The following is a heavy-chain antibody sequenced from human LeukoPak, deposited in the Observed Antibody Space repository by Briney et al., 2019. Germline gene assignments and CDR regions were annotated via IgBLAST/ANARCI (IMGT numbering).Heavy chain of an antibody. D-gene: IGHD2-15*01. CDR1: RFVFSSSG. Sequence: PGGSLRLSCAASRFVFSSSGMHWVRQAPGEGLEWVAYIRYDGSDKYYVDSVKGRFTISRDNPKNTLNLHMNSLRPDDTAVYYCARDSSVGAAYFDLWGQGALVTVSS. CDR2: IRYDGSDK. J-gene: IGHJ4*02. V-gene: IGHV3-30*02. CDR3: ARDSSVGAAYFDL.